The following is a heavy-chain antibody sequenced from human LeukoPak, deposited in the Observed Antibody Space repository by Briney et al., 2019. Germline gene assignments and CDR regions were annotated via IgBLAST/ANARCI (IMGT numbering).Heavy chain of an antibody. D-gene: IGHD3-10*01. CDR1: GFTFSNYV. Sequence: GGSLRLSCAASGFTFSNYVIHWVRQAPGKGLEYVSAISDNGRQTFYANSVKGRFTISRDNSKNTLYLQMGSLRAEDMAVYYCARDGSGSPDYWGQGTLVTVSS. CDR3: ARDGSGSPDY. J-gene: IGHJ4*02. CDR2: ISDNGRQT. V-gene: IGHV3-64*01.